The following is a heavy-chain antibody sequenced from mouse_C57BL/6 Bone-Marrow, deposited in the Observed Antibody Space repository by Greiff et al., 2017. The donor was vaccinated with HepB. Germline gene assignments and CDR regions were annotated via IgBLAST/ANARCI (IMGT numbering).Heavy chain of an antibody. CDR1: GYTFTSYW. J-gene: IGHJ3*01. Sequence: QVQLQQPGAELVRPGSSVKLSCKASGYTFTSYWMDWVKQRPGQGLEWIGNIYPSDSETHYNQKFKDKATLTVDKSSSTAYMQLSSLASEDSAVYDCARGLFAYWGQGTLVTVSA. CDR3: ARGLFAY. CDR2: IYPSDSET. V-gene: IGHV1-61*01.